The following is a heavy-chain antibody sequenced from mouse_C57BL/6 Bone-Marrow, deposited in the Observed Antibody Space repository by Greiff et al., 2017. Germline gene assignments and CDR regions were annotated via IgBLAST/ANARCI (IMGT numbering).Heavy chain of an antibody. V-gene: IGHV1-82*01. Sequence: VKLMESGPELVKPGASVKISCKASGYAFSSSWMNWVKQRPGKGLEWIGRIYPGDGDTNYNGKFKGKATLTADKSSSTAYMQLSSLTSEDSAVYFCARSPLYDGYPAWFAYWGQGTLVTVSA. J-gene: IGHJ3*01. CDR2: IYPGDGDT. D-gene: IGHD2-3*01. CDR1: GYAFSSSW. CDR3: ARSPLYDGYPAWFAY.